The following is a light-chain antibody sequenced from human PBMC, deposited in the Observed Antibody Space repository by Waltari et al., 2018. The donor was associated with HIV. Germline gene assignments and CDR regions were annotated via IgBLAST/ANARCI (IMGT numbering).Light chain of an antibody. CDR3: QQYNSWPPAWT. Sequence: EIVMTQSPATLSVSPGDRATLSCRASQSVSSNLAWYQQRPGQAPRLLIFGASTRATGIPARFGGSGSGTEFSLTISSLQSEDFAVYYCQQYNSWPPAWTFGQGTNVEIK. V-gene: IGKV3-15*01. J-gene: IGKJ1*01. CDR1: QSVSSN. CDR2: GAS.